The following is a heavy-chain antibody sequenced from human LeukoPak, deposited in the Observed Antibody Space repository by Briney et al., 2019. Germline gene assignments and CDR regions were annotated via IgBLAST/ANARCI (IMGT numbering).Heavy chain of an antibody. V-gene: IGHV3-23*01. D-gene: IGHD2-2*01. J-gene: IGHJ5*02. CDR2: ISGSGGST. CDR1: GFTFSSYA. CDR3: AKEPDIVVVPAAIWFDP. Sequence: GGSLRLSCAASGFTFSSYAMSWVRQAPGKGLEWVSAISGSGGSTYYADSVKGRFTISRDNSKNTLYLQMNSLRAEDTAVYYCAKEPDIVVVPAAIWFDPWGQGTLVTVSS.